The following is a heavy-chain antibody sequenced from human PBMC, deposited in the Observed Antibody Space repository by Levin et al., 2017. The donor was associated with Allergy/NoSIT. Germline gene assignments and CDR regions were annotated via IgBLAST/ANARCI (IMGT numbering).Heavy chain of an antibody. CDR3: ASGYTSGWNFDY. J-gene: IGHJ4*02. D-gene: IGHD6-19*01. CDR1: GGSISSSNW. Sequence: SETLSLTCAVSGGSISSSNWWSWVRQPPGKGLEWIGEIYHSGSTNYNPSLKSRVTISIDKSKNQFSLNLSSVTAADTAVYYCASGYTSGWNFDYWGQGTLVTVSS. CDR2: IYHSGST. V-gene: IGHV4-4*02.